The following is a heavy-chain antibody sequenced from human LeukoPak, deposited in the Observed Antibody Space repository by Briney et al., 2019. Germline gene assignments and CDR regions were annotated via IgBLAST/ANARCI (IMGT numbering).Heavy chain of an antibody. Sequence: LSCAASGFIFSDYYISWIRQPPGKGLEWIGEIDHSGSTNYNPSLKSRVTISVDTSKNQFSLELSSVTAADTAVYYCASSNHFWSGYYLLDYWSQGTLVTVSS. CDR1: GFIFSDYY. CDR2: IDHSGST. V-gene: IGHV4-34*01. CDR3: ASSNHFWSGYYLLDY. D-gene: IGHD3-3*02. J-gene: IGHJ4*02.